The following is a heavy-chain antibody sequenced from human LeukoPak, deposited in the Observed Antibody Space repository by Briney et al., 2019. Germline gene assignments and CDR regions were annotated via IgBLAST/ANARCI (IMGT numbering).Heavy chain of an antibody. CDR1: GGSISSYY. CDR2: IYYSGST. J-gene: IGHJ3*02. D-gene: IGHD4-17*01. Sequence: PSETLSLTCTVSGGSISSYYWTWIRQPPGKGLERIGYIYYSGSTNYNPSLKSRVTISVDTSKNHFSLKLSSVTAADTAVYYCARDFADYGDYVGAFDIWGQGTMVTVSS. V-gene: IGHV4-59*01. CDR3: ARDFADYGDYVGAFDI.